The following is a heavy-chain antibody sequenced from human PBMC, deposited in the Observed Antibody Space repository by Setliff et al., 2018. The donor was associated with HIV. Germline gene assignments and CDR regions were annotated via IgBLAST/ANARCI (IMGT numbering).Heavy chain of an antibody. D-gene: IGHD2-2*01. CDR1: SGPFSGYY. V-gene: IGHV4-34*01. Sequence: PSETLSLTCGVPSGPFSGYYWTWIRQPPGKGLEWIGEINHTGSTSYNPSLKSRVTLSIDTFRNQFSMKLYSVTAADTAVYYCARQKKSSSWSPNDYWGQGTLVTVSS. J-gene: IGHJ4*02. CDR3: ARQKKSSSWSPNDY. CDR2: INHTGST.